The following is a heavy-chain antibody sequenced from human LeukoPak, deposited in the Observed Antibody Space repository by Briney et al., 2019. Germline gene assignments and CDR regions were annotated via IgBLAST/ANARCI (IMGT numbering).Heavy chain of an antibody. CDR2: IDSTGGHT. Sequence: GGSLRLSCAASGFTFRNYAMSWVRQAPGKGLEWVSGIDSTGGHTYHADSVKGRFTISRDNSRNSLFLQISSLRAEDTAVYYCATVSEFGDYRFDSWGQGTLVTVSS. J-gene: IGHJ4*02. D-gene: IGHD4-17*01. CDR1: GFTFRNYA. CDR3: ATVSEFGDYRFDS. V-gene: IGHV3-23*01.